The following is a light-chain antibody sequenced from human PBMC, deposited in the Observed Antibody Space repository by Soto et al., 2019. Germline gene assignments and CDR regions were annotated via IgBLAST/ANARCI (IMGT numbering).Light chain of an antibody. V-gene: IGKV3-20*01. J-gene: IGKJ5*01. CDR1: QSVSSSY. Sequence: IGSTQRPGRLSLSPGERATLSCRAGQSVSSSYLAWYQQKPGQAPRLLIYGASSRATGIPDRFSGSGSGTDFTLTISRLEPEDFAVYYCQQYGSSITFGQGTRLEIK. CDR3: QQYGSSIT. CDR2: GAS.